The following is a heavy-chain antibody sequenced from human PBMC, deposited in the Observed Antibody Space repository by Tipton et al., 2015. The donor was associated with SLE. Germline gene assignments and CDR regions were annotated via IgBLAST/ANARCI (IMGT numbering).Heavy chain of an antibody. CDR3: VRELDTFEI. CDR1: GGSFSDHY. J-gene: IGHJ3*02. CDR2: IFHTGST. V-gene: IGHV4-34*12. D-gene: IGHD1-7*01. Sequence: TLSLTCAVYGGSFSDHYWSWIRQTPGRGLELIGEIFHTGSTNYNPSLKSRVTMSVDTSKNQFSLKLSSVTAADTAVYYCVRELDTFEIWGPGTMVTVSS.